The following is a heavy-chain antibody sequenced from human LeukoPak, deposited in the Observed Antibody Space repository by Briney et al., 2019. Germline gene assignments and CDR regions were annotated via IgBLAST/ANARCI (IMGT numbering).Heavy chain of an antibody. J-gene: IGHJ6*03. Sequence: SETLSLTCTVSGVSINSHYWSWIRQPPGKGLEWIGFIYDSGSANYKSSLESRVTMTLDTSRNQFSLKLNSVTAADTAVYYCARVLQNYYHLDVWGKGTTVTVSS. CDR2: IYDSGSA. CDR3: ARVLQNYYHLDV. CDR1: GVSINSHY. D-gene: IGHD3-3*01. V-gene: IGHV4-59*11.